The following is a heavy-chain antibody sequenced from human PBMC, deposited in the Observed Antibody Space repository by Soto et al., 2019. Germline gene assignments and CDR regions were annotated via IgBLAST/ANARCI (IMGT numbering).Heavy chain of an antibody. V-gene: IGHV3-23*01. CDR1: GFTFSSYA. J-gene: IGHJ1*01. D-gene: IGHD3-22*01. Sequence: GGSLRLSCAAPGFTFSSYAMSWVRQAPGKGLEWVSAISGSGGSTYYADSVKGRFTISRDNSKNTLYLQMNSLRAEDTAVYYCAKDWLDHYYDSEYLQHWGQGTLVTVSS. CDR2: ISGSGGST. CDR3: AKDWLDHYYDSEYLQH.